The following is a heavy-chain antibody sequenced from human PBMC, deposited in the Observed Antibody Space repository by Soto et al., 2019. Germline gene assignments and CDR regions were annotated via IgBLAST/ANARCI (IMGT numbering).Heavy chain of an antibody. CDR1: GGTFSSYA. J-gene: IGHJ6*02. Sequence: QVQLVQSGAEVKKPGSSVKVSCKASGGTFSSYAISWVRQAPGQGLEWMGGLIPIFGTANYAQKFQGRVTITADESTSTAYMELSSLRSEDTAVYYCARDGGHRDRYYYYYGMDVWGQGTTVTVSS. CDR3: ARDGGHRDRYYYYYGMDV. CDR2: LIPIFGTA. D-gene: IGHD3-16*01. V-gene: IGHV1-69*01.